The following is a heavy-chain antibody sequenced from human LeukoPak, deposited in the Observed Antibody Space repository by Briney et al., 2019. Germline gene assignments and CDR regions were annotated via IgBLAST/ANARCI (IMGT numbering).Heavy chain of an antibody. J-gene: IGHJ4*02. D-gene: IGHD6-19*01. Sequence: GGSLRLSCAASGVTVSSIYMGWVRQAPGKGLDWVSVIYPDGRTYYTDSVKGRFTISRDSSENSLFLQMNSLRAGDTAVYYCATLKGWYGAGCFHCWGQGTLVTVSS. CDR3: ATLKGWYGAGCFHC. CDR2: IYPDGRT. CDR1: GVTVSSIY. V-gene: IGHV3-53*01.